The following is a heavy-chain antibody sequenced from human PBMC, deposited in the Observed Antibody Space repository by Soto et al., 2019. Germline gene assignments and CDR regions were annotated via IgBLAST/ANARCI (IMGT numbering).Heavy chain of an antibody. D-gene: IGHD6-13*01. CDR3: ARDKEAYSSNWDYYYYGMDV. CDR1: GFPFNTYS. Sequence: GGSLRLSCVASGFPFNTYSIHWVRRAPGKGLEWVAIVSHDGNHRYYADCVKGRLTISRDNSKNTLYLQMDRLRPEDTAVYYCARDKEAYSSNWDYYYYGMDVWGQGTTVTVSS. CDR2: VSHDGNHR. J-gene: IGHJ6*02. V-gene: IGHV3-30-3*01.